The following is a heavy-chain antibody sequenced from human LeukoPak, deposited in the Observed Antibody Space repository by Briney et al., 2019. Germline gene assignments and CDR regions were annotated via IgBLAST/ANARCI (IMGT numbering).Heavy chain of an antibody. D-gene: IGHD6-13*01. CDR2: IIPILGIA. J-gene: IGHJ4*02. Sequence: SVKVSCKASGGTFSSYAISWVRQATGQGLEWMGRIIPILGIANYAQKFQGRVTITADKSTSTAYMELSSLRSEDTAVYYCARDRVAAAGTTGVFDYWGQGTLVTVSS. CDR3: ARDRVAAAGTTGVFDY. CDR1: GGTFSSYA. V-gene: IGHV1-69*04.